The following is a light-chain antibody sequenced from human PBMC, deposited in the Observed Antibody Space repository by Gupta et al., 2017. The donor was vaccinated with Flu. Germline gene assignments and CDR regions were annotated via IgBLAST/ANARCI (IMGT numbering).Light chain of an antibody. CDR1: QSMNSY. J-gene: IGKJ4*01. V-gene: IGKV3-11*01. CDR3: QQRSRWPLT. CDR2: DAS. Sequence: VLPQSPATLSLSPGERATLSCRASQSMNSYLAWYQQKPGQAPRLLIYDASNRATGIPTRFSGSGSGTDFTLTISSLEPEDFAVYYCQQRSRWPLTFGGGTKVEIK.